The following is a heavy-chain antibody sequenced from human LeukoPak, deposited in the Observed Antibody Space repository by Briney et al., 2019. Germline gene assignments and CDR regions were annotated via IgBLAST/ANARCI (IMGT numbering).Heavy chain of an antibody. Sequence: ASVKVSCKASGYTFTSYAMNWVRQAPGQGLEWMAWINTNTGNPTYAQGFTGRFVFSLDTSVSTAYLQISSLKAEDTAVYYCARQGRFYGSGSYYTRWFDYWGQGTLVTVSS. J-gene: IGHJ4*02. CDR1: GYTFTSYA. D-gene: IGHD3-10*01. CDR2: INTNTGNP. V-gene: IGHV7-4-1*02. CDR3: ARQGRFYGSGSYYTRWFDY.